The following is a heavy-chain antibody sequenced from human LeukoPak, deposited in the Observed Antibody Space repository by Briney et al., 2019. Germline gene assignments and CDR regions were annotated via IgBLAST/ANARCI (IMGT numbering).Heavy chain of an antibody. D-gene: IGHD3-22*01. CDR2: IYYSGST. CDR1: GGSISSYY. V-gene: IGHV4-59*01. Sequence: SETLSLTCTVSGGSISSYYWSWIRQPPGKGLEWIGYIYYSGSTNYNPSLKSRVTISVDTSKNQFSLKLSSVTAADTAVYYCARLGSSGYAADAFDIWGQGTMVTVSS. J-gene: IGHJ3*02. CDR3: ARLGSSGYAADAFDI.